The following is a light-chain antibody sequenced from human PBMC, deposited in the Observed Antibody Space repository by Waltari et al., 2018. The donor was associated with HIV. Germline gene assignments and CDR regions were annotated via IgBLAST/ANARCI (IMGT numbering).Light chain of an antibody. CDR2: GAS. Sequence: EIVLPQSPGTLSLSPGERATLSCRASQSVSSSYLAWYQQKPGQAPRLLIYGASSRATGIPDRFSGSGSGTDFILTISRLEPEDSAVYYCHQYGSSPRGTFGQGTKVEIK. CDR3: HQYGSSPRGT. V-gene: IGKV3-20*01. CDR1: QSVSSSY. J-gene: IGKJ1*01.